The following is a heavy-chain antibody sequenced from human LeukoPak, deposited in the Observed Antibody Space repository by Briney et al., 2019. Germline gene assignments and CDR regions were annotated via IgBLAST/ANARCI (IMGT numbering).Heavy chain of an antibody. D-gene: IGHD7-27*01. CDR2: ISVGGGDT. J-gene: IGHJ4*02. CDR3: AKTRANWGTY. CDR1: GCTFSTSA. Sequence: GGSLSLSCAASGCTFSTSAISWVRQAPGKGLGWVSTISVGGGDTYYADSVKGRFTISRDNSKNTLYLQMNSLSADDTAVYYCAKTRANWGTYWGQGTLVTVSS. V-gene: IGHV3-23*01.